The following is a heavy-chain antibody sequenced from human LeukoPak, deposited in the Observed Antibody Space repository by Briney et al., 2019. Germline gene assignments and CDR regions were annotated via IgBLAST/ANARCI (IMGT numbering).Heavy chain of an antibody. Sequence: GGSLRLSCAASGFTFSTYSMKWVRQAPGKGLEWVSYISDSSAMYYADSVKGRFTVSRDNSKNTLFLQMNSLRAEDTAVYYCAKDGGLWVSAHWGDSWGRGTLVTVSS. CDR1: GFTFSTYS. CDR3: AKDGGLWVSAHWGDS. CDR2: ISDSSAM. J-gene: IGHJ4*02. V-gene: IGHV3-48*01. D-gene: IGHD7-27*01.